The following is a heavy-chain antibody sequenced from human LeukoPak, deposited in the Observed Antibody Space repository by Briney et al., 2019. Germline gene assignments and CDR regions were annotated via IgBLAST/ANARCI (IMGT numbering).Heavy chain of an antibody. CDR3: ARVGYTGYDFDY. D-gene: IGHD5-12*01. J-gene: IGHJ4*02. V-gene: IGHV4-39*01. CDR1: GGSISSNSYY. Sequence: SETLSLTCTVSGGSISSNSYYWGWIRQPPGKGLEWIGTIYYSGTTFYNPSLKSRVTISVDTSKNQFSLKLTSVTAADTGVFYCARVGYTGYDFDYWGQGILVPVSS. CDR2: IYYSGTT.